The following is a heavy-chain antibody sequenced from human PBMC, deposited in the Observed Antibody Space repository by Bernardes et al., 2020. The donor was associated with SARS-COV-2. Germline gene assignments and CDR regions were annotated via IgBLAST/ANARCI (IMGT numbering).Heavy chain of an antibody. CDR2: IDGSGSYV. J-gene: IGHJ4*02. D-gene: IGHD3-16*01. CDR3: ARKFGSRPHFDF. V-gene: IGHV3-21*01. Sequence: GGSLRLSCAASGFVFSNYNMNWVRQAPGKGLEWVASIDGSGSYVYYADSVKGRFTISRDSGKNSLYLQMNSLRAEDTAVYYCARKFGSRPHFDFWGQGTLVTVSS. CDR1: GFVFSNYN.